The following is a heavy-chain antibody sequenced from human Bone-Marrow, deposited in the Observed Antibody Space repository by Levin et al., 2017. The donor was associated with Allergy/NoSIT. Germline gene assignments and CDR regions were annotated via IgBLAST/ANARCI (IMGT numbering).Heavy chain of an antibody. V-gene: IGHV3-33*01. CDR3: ARAPKPGYSSSWYFYYGMDV. Sequence: GGSLRLSCAASGFPFSSYVMHWVRQAPGKGLEWVAVIWHDGTNNNYGDSVKGRFTTSRDNAKNTLYLQMNNLRVEDTAVYFCARAPKPGYSSSWYFYYGMDVWGQGTTVAVS. D-gene: IGHD6-13*01. CDR1: GFPFSSYV. J-gene: IGHJ6*02. CDR2: IWHDGTNN.